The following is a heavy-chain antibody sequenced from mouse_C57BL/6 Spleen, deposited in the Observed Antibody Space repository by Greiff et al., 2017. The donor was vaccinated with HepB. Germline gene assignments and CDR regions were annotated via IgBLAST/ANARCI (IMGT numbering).Heavy chain of an antibody. CDR2: IYPGSGST. J-gene: IGHJ4*01. Sequence: QVQLQQPGAELVKPGASVKMSCKASGYTFTSYWITWVKQRPGQGLEWIGDIYPGSGSTNYNEKFKSKATLTVDTSSSTAYMQLSSLTSEDSAVYYCAKSGSRTGYYAMDYWGQGTSVTVSS. V-gene: IGHV1-55*01. CDR1: GYTFTSYW. CDR3: AKSGSRTGYYAMDY. D-gene: IGHD1-1*01.